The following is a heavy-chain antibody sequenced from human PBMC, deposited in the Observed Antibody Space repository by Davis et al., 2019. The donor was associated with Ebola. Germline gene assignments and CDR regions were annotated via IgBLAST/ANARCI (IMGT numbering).Heavy chain of an antibody. D-gene: IGHD1-26*01. CDR1: GFTFSNAW. V-gene: IGHV3-15*01. J-gene: IGHJ4*02. Sequence: GESLNISCAASGFTFSNAWMSWVRQVPGKGLEWVGRIKSITDGGTTDYAATVKGRFTISRDDSKNTLYLQMNSLKTEDTAVYYCTTGQYSGSRGYWGQGTLVTVSS. CDR2: IKSITDGGTT. CDR3: TTGQYSGSRGY.